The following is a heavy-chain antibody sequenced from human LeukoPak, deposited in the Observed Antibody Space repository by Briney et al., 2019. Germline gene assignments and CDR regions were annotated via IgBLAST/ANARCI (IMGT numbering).Heavy chain of an antibody. CDR3: ARDPERWLRMGYFDY. CDR1: GFTFSTSA. V-gene: IGHV3-21*01. J-gene: IGHJ4*02. CDR2: INSVSSHI. D-gene: IGHD5-12*01. Sequence: VGSLRLSCAASGFTFSTSAMNWVRQVPGKGLEWVSSINSVSSHIYYAASVRGRFTISRDNARNSVYLQMNSLRGEDTAVYYCARDPERWLRMGYFDYWGQRTLVTVSS.